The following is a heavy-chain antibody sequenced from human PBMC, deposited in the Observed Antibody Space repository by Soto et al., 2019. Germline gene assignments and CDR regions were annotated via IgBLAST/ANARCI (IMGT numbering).Heavy chain of an antibody. CDR1: GYTFTGYY. D-gene: IGHD2-21*02. Sequence: QVQLVQSGPEVKKPGASVKVSCKASGYTFTGYYIHWVRQAPGQGLELMGWINPNRGGTKYAQKFQGRVTMTRDTCIRTAYGDRGRLDSYDTAVYYCARQLAYCGGDCYTEPLDYWGQGTLVTVS. V-gene: IGHV1-2*02. CDR2: INPNRGGT. CDR3: ARQLAYCGGDCYTEPLDY. J-gene: IGHJ4*02.